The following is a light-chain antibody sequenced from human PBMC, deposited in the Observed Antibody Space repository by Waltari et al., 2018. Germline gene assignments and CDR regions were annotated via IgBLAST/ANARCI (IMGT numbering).Light chain of an antibody. Sequence: SALTQPDSVSGSPGQAITISCSGISRDSGGYEYASWYQQHPGKAPKVIIYDVNNRPSGVSNRFSGSKSGSSASLTISGLQAEDEADYYCSSFTSSTTGIFGGGTKVTVL. CDR2: DVN. CDR3: SSFTSSTTGI. J-gene: IGLJ2*01. V-gene: IGLV2-14*03. CDR1: SRDSGGYEY.